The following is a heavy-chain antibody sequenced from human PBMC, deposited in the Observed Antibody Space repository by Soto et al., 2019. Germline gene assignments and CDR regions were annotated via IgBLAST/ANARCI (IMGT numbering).Heavy chain of an antibody. CDR3: AKGEGLCSTSDCHGGAFDL. D-gene: IGHD2-2*01. J-gene: IGHJ3*01. CDR2: ISGSGGAT. CDR1: GFTFSSYA. V-gene: IGHV3-23*01. Sequence: VQLLESGGGLVQPGGSLRLSCAASGFTFSSYATSWVRQAPGQGLEWVSSISGSGGATYYADSVKGRFTISRDNSKDTLYLQMNSLRAEDTAVYYCAKGEGLCSTSDCHGGAFDLWGQGTMVTVSS.